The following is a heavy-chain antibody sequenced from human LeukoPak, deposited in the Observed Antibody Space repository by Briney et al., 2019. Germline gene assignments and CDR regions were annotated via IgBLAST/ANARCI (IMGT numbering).Heavy chain of an antibody. Sequence: SETLSLTCTVSGGSISSGGYYWSWIRQPPGKGLEWIGYIYHSGSTYYNPSLKSRVTISVDRSKNQFSLKLSSVTAADTAVYYCARGILDLDDSSSWYNWFDPWGQGTLVTVSS. CDR1: GGSISSGGYY. J-gene: IGHJ5*02. V-gene: IGHV4-30-2*01. CDR2: IYHSGST. CDR3: ARGILDLDDSSSWYNWFDP. D-gene: IGHD6-13*01.